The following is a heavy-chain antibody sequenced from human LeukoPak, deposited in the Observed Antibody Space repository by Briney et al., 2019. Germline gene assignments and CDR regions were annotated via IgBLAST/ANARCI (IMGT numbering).Heavy chain of an antibody. V-gene: IGHV1-2*02. CDR1: GYTFTGYY. J-gene: IGHJ4*02. Sequence: ASVKVSCKAPGYTFTGYYIHWVRQAPGQGLEGMGWIKPNSDDTNYAQKFQGRVTMTRDTSISTAYMELSSLRSEDTAVYYCARGRNYYGSGSYYYWGQGTLVTVSS. D-gene: IGHD3-10*01. CDR3: ARGRNYYGSGSYYY. CDR2: IKPNSDDT.